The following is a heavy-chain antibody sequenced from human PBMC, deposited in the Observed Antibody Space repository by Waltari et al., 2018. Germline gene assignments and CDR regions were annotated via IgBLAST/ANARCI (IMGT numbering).Heavy chain of an antibody. V-gene: IGHV4-61*02. D-gene: IGHD3-22*01. CDR3: ARGSRYYYDSSGYYPNYFDY. J-gene: IGHJ4*02. CDR1: GGSISSGSYY. CDR2: IYTSGCT. Sequence: QVQLQESGPGLVKPSQTLSLTCTVSGGSISSGSYYWSWIRQPAGKGLGWIGRIYTSGCTNYNPTRKIRVTRSVDTSKNQFCLKLSSVTAADTAVYYCARGSRYYYDSSGYYPNYFDYWGQGTLVTVSS.